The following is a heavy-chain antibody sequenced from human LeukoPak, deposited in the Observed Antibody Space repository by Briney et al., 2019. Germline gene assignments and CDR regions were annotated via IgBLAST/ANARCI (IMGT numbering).Heavy chain of an antibody. V-gene: IGHV3-43*02. D-gene: IGHD3-22*01. Sequence: GGSLRLSCVASGFTFGAYAMHWVRHAPGKGLEWVSFISGHGGTTYYVDSVEGRFAISRDNTNNSLYLEMNSLTTEDTALYYCAKLEVVPDPWADALDIWGQGTLVTVSS. CDR3: AKLEVVPDPWADALDI. J-gene: IGHJ3*02. CDR2: ISGHGGTT. CDR1: GFTFGAYA.